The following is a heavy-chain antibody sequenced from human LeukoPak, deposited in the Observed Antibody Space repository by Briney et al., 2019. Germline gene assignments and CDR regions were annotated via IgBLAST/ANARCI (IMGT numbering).Heavy chain of an antibody. CDR3: ARDLVGASAGGDY. D-gene: IGHD1-26*01. J-gene: IGHJ4*02. V-gene: IGHV1-2*02. CDR1: GYTFSGNN. CDR2: VNPNSGDT. Sequence: ASVKVSCKASGYTFSGNNMHWVRRAPGQGLEWMGWVNPNSGDTSYAQKFQGRVTMTRDTSITTAYMELRRLTSDDTALYYCARDLVGASAGGDYWGQGTLVTVSS.